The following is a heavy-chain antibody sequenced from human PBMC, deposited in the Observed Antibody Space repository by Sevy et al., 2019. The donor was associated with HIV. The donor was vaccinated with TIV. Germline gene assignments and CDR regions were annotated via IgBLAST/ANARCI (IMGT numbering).Heavy chain of an antibody. CDR3: ARLSVYYYDSSGYYTTGHAFDI. Sequence: GGSLRLSCAASGFSVSNSYMSWVRQAPGKGLQWVSVIYSGDSTYYTDSVKGRFTISRDNSKNTLYLQMNSLRAEDTAVYYCARLSVYYYDSSGYYTTGHAFDIWGQGTMVTASS. J-gene: IGHJ3*02. V-gene: IGHV3-53*01. CDR2: IYSGDST. CDR1: GFSVSNSY. D-gene: IGHD3-22*01.